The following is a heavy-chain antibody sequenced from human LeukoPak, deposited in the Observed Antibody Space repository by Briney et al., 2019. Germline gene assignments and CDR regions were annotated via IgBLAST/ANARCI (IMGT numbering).Heavy chain of an antibody. Sequence: PSETLSLTCTVSGGSISTYYWSWIRQPPGKGLECIGYIYYSGSTTYNPSLKSRVTISVDTSKNQFSLKLSSVTAADTAVYYCARPGYSSRWYGGAFYIWGQGTMVTVSS. V-gene: IGHV4-59*08. CDR3: ARPGYSSRWYGGAFYI. CDR2: IYYSGST. D-gene: IGHD6-13*01. CDR1: GGSISTYY. J-gene: IGHJ3*02.